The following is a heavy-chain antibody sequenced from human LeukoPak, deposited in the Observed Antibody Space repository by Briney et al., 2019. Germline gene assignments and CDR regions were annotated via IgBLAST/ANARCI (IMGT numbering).Heavy chain of an antibody. CDR1: GFTFSSYG. CDR2: IWYDGSKK. J-gene: IGHJ5*02. CDR3: ASWFDDKRIDP. V-gene: IGHV3-33*01. D-gene: IGHD3-10*01. Sequence: GRSLRLSCAASGFTFSSYGMHWVCQAPGKGLEWVAVIWYDGSKKYYADSVKGRFTISRDDSTDTLSLQMSSLRVEDTAVYFCASWFDDKRIDPWGQGTPVTVSS.